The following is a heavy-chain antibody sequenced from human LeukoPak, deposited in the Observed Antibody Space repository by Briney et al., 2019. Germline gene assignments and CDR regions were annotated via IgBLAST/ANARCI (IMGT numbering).Heavy chain of an antibody. V-gene: IGHV3-23*01. D-gene: IGHD3-9*01. J-gene: IGHJ3*01. CDR1: GITFSSYT. Sequence: GGSLRLSCAVSGITFSSYTMSWVRQAPGKGLQWVSAISGSGGSTYYADSVKGRFTISRDNSKNTLYLQMNSLRAEDTAVYYCASEVLRYFDWSLGAPDFWGQGTMVTVSS. CDR2: ISGSGGST. CDR3: ASEVLRYFDWSLGAPDF.